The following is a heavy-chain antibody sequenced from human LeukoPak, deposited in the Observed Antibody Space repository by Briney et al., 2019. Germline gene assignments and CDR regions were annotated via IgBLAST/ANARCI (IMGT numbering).Heavy chain of an antibody. D-gene: IGHD3-22*01. J-gene: IGHJ4*02. CDR1: GGSISSYY. CDR3: ARSWGDYYDSSGYWYFDY. CDR2: IYTSGST. Sequence: SETLSLTCTVSGGSISSYYWSWIRQPAGKGLEWIGRIYTSGSTNYNPPLKSRVTMSVDTSKNQFSLKLSSVTAADTAVYYCARSWGDYYDSSGYWYFDYWGQGTLVTVSS. V-gene: IGHV4-4*07.